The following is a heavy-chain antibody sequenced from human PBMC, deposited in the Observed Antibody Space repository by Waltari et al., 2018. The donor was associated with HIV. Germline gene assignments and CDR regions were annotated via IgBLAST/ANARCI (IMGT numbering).Heavy chain of an antibody. D-gene: IGHD4-17*01. J-gene: IGHJ6*02. Sequence: VQLQQWGAGLLKPSETLSLTCAVSGGSFSGYYWSWIRQSPGKGLEWIGQINQSGSTNYNPSLQSRLTISVDTSKNHFSLNLSAVTAADSAVYHCARQHDYGGPTSKYYQYYGMDVWGQGTTVTVS. V-gene: IGHV4-34*01. CDR3: ARQHDYGGPTSKYYQYYGMDV. CDR1: GGSFSGYY. CDR2: INQSGST.